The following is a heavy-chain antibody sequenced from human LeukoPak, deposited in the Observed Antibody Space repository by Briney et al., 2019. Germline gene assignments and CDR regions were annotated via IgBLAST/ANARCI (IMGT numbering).Heavy chain of an antibody. CDR1: GYTFTGYG. J-gene: IGHJ4*02. CDR2: ISAYNGNT. Sequence: ASLKVSCKASGYTFTGYGISWVRQAPGQGLEWMGWISAYNGNTNYAQKFQGRVTMTTDTSTSTTYMELRSLRSDDTAVYYCARDHVRLEGQYFDYWGQGTLVTVSS. CDR3: ARDHVRLEGQYFDY. V-gene: IGHV1-18*01. D-gene: IGHD6-19*01.